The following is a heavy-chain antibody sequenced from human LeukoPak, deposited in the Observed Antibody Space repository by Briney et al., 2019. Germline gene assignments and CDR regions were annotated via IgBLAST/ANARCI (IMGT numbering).Heavy chain of an antibody. CDR2: ISSSGGST. J-gene: IGHJ1*01. V-gene: IGHV3-23*01. CDR3: AKIVGATTLPCQH. Sequence: GGSLRLSYAASGFTFSSYAMSWVRQAQGKGLEWVSAISSSGGSTYYADSVKGRFTISRDNSKNTLYLQMNSLRAEDTAVYYCAKIVGATTLPCQHWGQGTLVTVSS. CDR1: GFTFSSYA. D-gene: IGHD1-26*01.